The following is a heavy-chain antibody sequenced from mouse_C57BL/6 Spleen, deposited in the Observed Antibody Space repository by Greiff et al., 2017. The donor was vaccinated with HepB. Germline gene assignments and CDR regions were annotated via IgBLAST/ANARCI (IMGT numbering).Heavy chain of an antibody. Sequence: QVQLQQPGAELVKPGASVKLSCKASGYNFTSYWMQWVKQRPGQGLEWIGEIDPSDSYTNYNQKFKGKATLTVDTSSSTAYMQLSSLTSEDSAVYYCARPGVVRYFDVWGTGTTVTVSS. J-gene: IGHJ1*03. D-gene: IGHD1-1*01. CDR1: GYNFTSYW. CDR3: ARPGVVRYFDV. CDR2: IDPSDSYT. V-gene: IGHV1-50*01.